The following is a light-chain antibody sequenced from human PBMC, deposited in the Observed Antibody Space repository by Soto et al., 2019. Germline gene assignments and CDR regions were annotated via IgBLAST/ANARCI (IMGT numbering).Light chain of an antibody. V-gene: IGKV3-20*01. CDR1: QSVSSN. J-gene: IGKJ4*01. CDR3: QQYGSSPPLT. CDR2: GAS. Sequence: KQSTSTLSLALWGRSALAGVASQSVSSNLAWYQQKPGQAPRLLIYGASSRATGIPDRFSGSGSGTDFTLTISRLEPEDFAVYYCQQYGSSPPLTFGGGTMVDIK.